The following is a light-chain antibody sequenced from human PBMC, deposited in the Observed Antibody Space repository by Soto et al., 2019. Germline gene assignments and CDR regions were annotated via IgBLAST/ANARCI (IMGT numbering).Light chain of an antibody. CDR3: SSYTSSNTLV. Sequence: QSVLTQPASVSGSPGQSITISCSGTSEDVGGYNYVSWYQHHPGKAPKLMIYEVTNRSSGLSNRFSGSKSGSTASLTISGLQAEDEADYYCSSYTSSNTLVFGTGTKVTVL. V-gene: IGLV2-14*01. CDR2: EVT. J-gene: IGLJ1*01. CDR1: SEDVGGYNY.